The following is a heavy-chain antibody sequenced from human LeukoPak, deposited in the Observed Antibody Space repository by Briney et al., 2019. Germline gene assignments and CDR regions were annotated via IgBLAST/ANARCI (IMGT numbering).Heavy chain of an antibody. J-gene: IGHJ6*02. Sequence: SETLSLTCTVSGDSVSSGDYHWSWIRQPPGKGLEWIGYIYYSGSTNYNPSLKSRVTISVDTSKNQFSLKLSSVTAADTAVYYCAREGSGVWGNYGMDVWGQGTTVTVSS. CDR2: IYYSGST. CDR3: AREGSGVWGNYGMDV. V-gene: IGHV4-61*08. D-gene: IGHD3-16*01. CDR1: GDSVSSGDYH.